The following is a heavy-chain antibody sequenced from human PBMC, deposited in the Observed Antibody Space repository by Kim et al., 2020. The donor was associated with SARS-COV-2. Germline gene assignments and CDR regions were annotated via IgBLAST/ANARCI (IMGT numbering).Heavy chain of an antibody. CDR1: GGSVSSGSYY. CDR2: IYYSGST. V-gene: IGHV4-61*01. Sequence: SETLSLTCTVSGGSVSSGSYYWSWIRQPPGKGLEWIGYIYYSGSTNYNPSLKSRVTISVDTSKNQFSLKLSSVTAADTAVYYCARGRLRGLTVTTFGGAFDIWGQGTMVTVSS. CDR3: ARGRLRGLTVTTFGGAFDI. D-gene: IGHD4-17*01. J-gene: IGHJ3*02.